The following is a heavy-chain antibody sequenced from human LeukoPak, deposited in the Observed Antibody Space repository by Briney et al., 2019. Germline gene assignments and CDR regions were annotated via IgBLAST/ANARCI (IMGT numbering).Heavy chain of an antibody. J-gene: IGHJ6*02. CDR3: ARGITIFGVVTLYYYYGMDV. CDR1: GFPFSSYW. CDR2: IHSDGSST. Sequence: GSLRLSFAASGFPFSSYWMHWVRQAPRKGMVRVSRIHSDGSSTSYADSVKGRFTISRDNAKNTLYLQMNSLRAEDTAVYYCARGITIFGVVTLYYYYGMDVWGQGTTVTVSS. D-gene: IGHD3-3*01. V-gene: IGHV3-74*01.